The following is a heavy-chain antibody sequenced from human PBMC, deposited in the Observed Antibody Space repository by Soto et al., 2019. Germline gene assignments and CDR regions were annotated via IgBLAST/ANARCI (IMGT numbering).Heavy chain of an antibody. CDR3: ARAKFYRGVMDQFDY. D-gene: IGHD3-10*01. CDR1: AGSINTGSFF. V-gene: IGHV4-31*03. J-gene: IGHJ4*02. CDR2: FYYTGST. Sequence: SETLSLTCNVSAGSINTGSFFWSWIRQHPGKGLEWIGYFYYTGSTYYNPSLESRVTITADTSQNQLSLRLTSVTASDTAVYYCARAKFYRGVMDQFDYWGQGTPVTVSS.